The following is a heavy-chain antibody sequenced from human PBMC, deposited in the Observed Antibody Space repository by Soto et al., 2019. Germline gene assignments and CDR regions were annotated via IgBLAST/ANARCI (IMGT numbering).Heavy chain of an antibody. CDR3: AKTQLDDDAFDI. V-gene: IGHV3-9*01. J-gene: IGHJ3*02. CDR1: GFTFDDYA. D-gene: IGHD3-3*01. Sequence: SLRLSCAASGFTFDDYAMHWVRQAPGKGLEWVSGISWNSGSIGYADSVKGRFTISRDNAKNSLYLQMNSLRAEDTALYYCAKTQLDDDAFDIWGQGTMVTVSS. CDR2: ISWNSGSI.